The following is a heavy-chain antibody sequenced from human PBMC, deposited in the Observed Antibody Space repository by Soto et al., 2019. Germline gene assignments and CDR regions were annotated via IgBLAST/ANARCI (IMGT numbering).Heavy chain of an antibody. Sequence: ASVKVSCKTSGGTFSNDIITWVRQAPGQGLEWMGRIIHLLDTTNYAQKFQGRVTITADNSKSTMYLQMNTLRAEDTAVYYCVRDPFYNSESYYKSPPFDHWGQGTLVTVSS. CDR3: VRDPFYNSESYYKSPPFDH. CDR2: IIHLLDTT. V-gene: IGHV1-69*08. CDR1: GGTFSNDI. J-gene: IGHJ4*02. D-gene: IGHD3-10*01.